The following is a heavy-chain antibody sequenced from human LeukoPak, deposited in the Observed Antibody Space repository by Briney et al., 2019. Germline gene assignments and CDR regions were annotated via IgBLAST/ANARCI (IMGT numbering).Heavy chain of an antibody. D-gene: IGHD2-2*01. CDR3: ARPSRYNWFDP. V-gene: IGHV1-69*04. CDR2: IIPILGIA. CDR1: GGTFSSYA. Sequence: ASVKVSCKASGGTFSSYAISWVRQAPGQGLEWMGRIIPILGIANYAQKFQGRVTITADKSTSTAYMELSSLRSEDTAVYYCARPSRYNWFDPWGQGTLVTVSS. J-gene: IGHJ5*02.